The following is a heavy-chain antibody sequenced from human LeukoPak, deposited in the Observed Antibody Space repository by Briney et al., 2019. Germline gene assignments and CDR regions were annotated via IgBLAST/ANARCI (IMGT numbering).Heavy chain of an antibody. D-gene: IGHD2-2*01. CDR3: ARRLGYCSSTSCDNWFDP. CDR2: IYPGDSDT. J-gene: IGHJ5*02. V-gene: IGHV5-51*01. Sequence: GESLKISCKGSGYSFTSYWIGWVRQMPGEGLEWMGIIYPGDSDTRYSPSFQGQVTISADKSISTAYLQWSSLKASDTAMYYCARRLGYCSSTSCDNWFDPWGQGTLVTVSS. CDR1: GYSFTSYW.